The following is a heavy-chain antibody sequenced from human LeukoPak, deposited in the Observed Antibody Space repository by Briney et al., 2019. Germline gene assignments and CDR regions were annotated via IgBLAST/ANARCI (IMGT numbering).Heavy chain of an antibody. CDR1: GFTFSSYA. J-gene: IGHJ4*02. CDR3: AKGPDIVVVPAAIAY. CDR2: ISGSGGST. V-gene: IGHV3-23*01. Sequence: PGGSLRLSCAASGFTFSSYAMSWVRQAPGKGLEWVSAISGSGGSTYYADSVKGRFTISRDNSKNTLYLQMNSLRAEDTAVYYCAKGPDIVVVPAAIAYWGQGTLVTVSS. D-gene: IGHD2-2*01.